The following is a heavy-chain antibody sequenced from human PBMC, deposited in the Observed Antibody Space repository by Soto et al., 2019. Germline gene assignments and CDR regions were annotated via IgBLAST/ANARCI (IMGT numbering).Heavy chain of an antibody. Sequence: GGSLRLSCAASGFTFSSYAMHWVRQAPGKGLEWVAVISYDGSNKYYADSVKGRFTISRDNSKNTLYLQMNSVRAEDTAVYYCARGSHYLLLWFGGGPNWFDPWGQGTLVTVSS. V-gene: IGHV3-30-3*01. D-gene: IGHD3-10*01. J-gene: IGHJ5*02. CDR3: ARGSHYLLLWFGGGPNWFDP. CDR2: ISYDGSNK. CDR1: GFTFSSYA.